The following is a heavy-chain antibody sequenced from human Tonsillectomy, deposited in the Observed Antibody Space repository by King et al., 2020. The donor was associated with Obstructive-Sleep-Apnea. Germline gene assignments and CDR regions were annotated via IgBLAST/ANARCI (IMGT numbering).Heavy chain of an antibody. CDR3: ARDIENHYDNGAYYGEAYFDY. J-gene: IGHJ4*02. D-gene: IGHD3-22*01. CDR1: GFIFSNYI. V-gene: IGHV3-30*04. CDR2: ISDDGSNK. Sequence: VQLVESGGGVVQPGRSLRLSCAASGFIFSNYIMHWVRQAPGKGLEWVAIISDDGSNKYYADSVKGRFTISRDNSKNTLYLQMNSLRAEDTAVYYCARDIENHYDNGAYYGEAYFDYWGQGTLVTVSS.